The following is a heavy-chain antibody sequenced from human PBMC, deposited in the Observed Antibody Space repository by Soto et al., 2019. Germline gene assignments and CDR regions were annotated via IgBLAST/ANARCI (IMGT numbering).Heavy chain of an antibody. J-gene: IGHJ4*02. D-gene: IGHD3-22*01. CDR3: ASTYYDTSGFDY. CDR2: IYYSGST. V-gene: IGHV4-59*02. CDR1: GGSVLSYY. Sequence: SETLSLTCTVSGGSVLSYYWSWIRQPPGKGLEWIGYIYYSGSTNYNPSLKSRVTISVDTSKNQFSLKLSSVTAAHTAVYYCASTYYDTSGFDYWGQGTLVTVST.